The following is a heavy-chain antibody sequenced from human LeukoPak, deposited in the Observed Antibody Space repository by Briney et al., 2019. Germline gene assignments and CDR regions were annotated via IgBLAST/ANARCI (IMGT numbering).Heavy chain of an antibody. D-gene: IGHD5-18*01. CDR2: IIPIFGTA. V-gene: IGHV1-69*13. CDR3: ARVTYGYAHSNYYYGMDV. J-gene: IGHJ6*02. CDR1: GGTFSSYA. Sequence: GASAKVSCKASGGTFSSYAISWVRQAPGQGLEWMGGIIPIFGTANYAQKFQGRVTITADESTSTAYMELSSLRSEDTAVYYCARVTYGYAHSNYYYGMDVWGQGTTVTVSS.